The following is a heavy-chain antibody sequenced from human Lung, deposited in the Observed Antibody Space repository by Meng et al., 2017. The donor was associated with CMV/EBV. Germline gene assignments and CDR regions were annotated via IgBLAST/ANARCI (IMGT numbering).Heavy chain of an antibody. Sequence: LSLTCAASGFTFSSYRINWVRQAPGKGLEWVASISSTSAYIYYAESVEGRFIISRDNAKSSLYLTMDNLAVEDTAVYYCATGATLDYWGQGTLVTVSS. CDR3: ATGATLDY. CDR2: ISSTSAYI. D-gene: IGHD3-10*01. CDR1: GFTFSSYR. V-gene: IGHV3-21*01. J-gene: IGHJ4*02.